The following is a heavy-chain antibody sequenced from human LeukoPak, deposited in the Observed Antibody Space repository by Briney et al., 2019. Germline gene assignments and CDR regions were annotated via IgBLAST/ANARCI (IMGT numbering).Heavy chain of an antibody. CDR1: GFTFSSYA. CDR3: AKDARITMIVVARRFAFDI. V-gene: IGHV3-23*01. CDR2: ISGSGGST. J-gene: IGHJ3*02. D-gene: IGHD3-22*01. Sequence: PGGSLRLSCAASGFTFSSYAMSWVRQAPGKGLEWVSAISGSGGSTYYADSVKGRFTISRDNSKNTLYLQMSSLRAEDTAVYYCAKDARITMIVVARRFAFDIWGQGTMVTVSS.